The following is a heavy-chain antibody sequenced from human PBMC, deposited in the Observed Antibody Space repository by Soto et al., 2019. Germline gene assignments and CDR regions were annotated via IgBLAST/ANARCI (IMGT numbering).Heavy chain of an antibody. V-gene: IGHV3-11*05. J-gene: IGHJ6*02. CDR1: GFTFRDYY. CDR2: IDSSTKYT. Sequence: PGGSLRLSCEASGFTFRDYYMTWFRQASGKGLEWLSYIDSSTKYTNYADSVKGRFTISRDNAKNSLYLQMNSLRADDPAVYYCAREYYYTMDVWGQGTMVTVSS. CDR3: AREYYYTMDV.